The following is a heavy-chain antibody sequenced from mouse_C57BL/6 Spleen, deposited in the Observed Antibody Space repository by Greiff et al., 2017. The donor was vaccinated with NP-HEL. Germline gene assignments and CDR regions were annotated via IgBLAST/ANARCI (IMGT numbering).Heavy chain of an antibody. Sequence: EVQRVESGGGLVKPGGSLKLSCAASGFTFSSYAMSWVRQTPEKRLEWVATISDGGSYTYYPDNVKGRFTISRDNAKNNLYLQMSHLKSEDTAMYYCARENPDYWGQGTTLTVSS. CDR2: ISDGGSYT. V-gene: IGHV5-4*01. CDR3: ARENPDY. CDR1: GFTFSSYA. J-gene: IGHJ2*01.